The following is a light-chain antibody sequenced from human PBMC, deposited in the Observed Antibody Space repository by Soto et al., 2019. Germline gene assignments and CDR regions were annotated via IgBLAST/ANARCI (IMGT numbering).Light chain of an antibody. CDR1: QSISNW. CDR3: QQYNNYSWT. CDR2: KAS. J-gene: IGKJ1*01. V-gene: IGKV1-5*03. Sequence: DIQMTQSPSTLSASVGDRVTNTCRASQSISNWLAWYQQKPGKAPKLLIYKASSLQGGVPSRFSGSGSGAEFTLTISSLQPDDFATYYCQQYNNYSWTFGQGTKV.